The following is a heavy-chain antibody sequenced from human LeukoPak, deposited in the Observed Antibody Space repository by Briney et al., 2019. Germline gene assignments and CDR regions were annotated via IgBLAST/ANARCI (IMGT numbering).Heavy chain of an antibody. CDR3: ASDSSSSYYFDY. CDR1: VFTFSTYA. D-gene: IGHD6-6*01. CDR2: ISYDGSNK. J-gene: IGHJ4*02. V-gene: IGHV3-30-3*01. Sequence: GRSLRLSCAASVFTFSTYAMHWVRQAPGKGVEWVAVISYDGSNKYYADSVKGRFTISRDNSKNTLYLQMNSLRAEDTAVYYCASDSSSSYYFDYWGQGTLVTVSS.